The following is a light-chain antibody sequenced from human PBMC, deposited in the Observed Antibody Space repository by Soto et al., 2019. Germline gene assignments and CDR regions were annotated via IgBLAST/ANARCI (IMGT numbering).Light chain of an antibody. Sequence: QSALTQPASVSGSPGQSITISCTGTSSDIGRYKYVSWYQLHPGKAPKLMIYEVSNRPSGISSRFSASKSGNTASLTISGLQAEDEADYFCSSYTTGSTPWVFGGGTKLTVL. CDR1: SSDIGRYKY. CDR3: SSYTTGSTPWV. V-gene: IGLV2-14*01. CDR2: EVS. J-gene: IGLJ3*02.